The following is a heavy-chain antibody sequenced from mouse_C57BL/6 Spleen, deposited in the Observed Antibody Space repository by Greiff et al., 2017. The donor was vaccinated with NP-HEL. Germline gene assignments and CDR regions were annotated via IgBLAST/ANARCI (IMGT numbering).Heavy chain of an antibody. D-gene: IGHD1-1*01. Sequence: VQLQQSGPELVKPGASVKIPCKASGYTFTDYNMDWVKQSHGKSLEWIGDINPNNGGTIYNQKFKGKATLTVDKSSSTAYMELRSLTTEDTAVYYCAKRITTGPHYWSFDVWGTGTAVTVSS. V-gene: IGHV1-18*01. J-gene: IGHJ1*03. CDR2: INPNNGGT. CDR1: GYTFTDYN. CDR3: AKRITTGPHYWSFDV.